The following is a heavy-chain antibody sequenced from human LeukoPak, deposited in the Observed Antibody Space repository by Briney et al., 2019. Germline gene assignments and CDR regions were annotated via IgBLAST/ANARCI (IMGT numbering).Heavy chain of an antibody. Sequence: GASVKVSCKASGGTFSSYAISWVRQAPGQGLEWMGGIIPIFGTANYAQKFQGRVTITADESTSTAYMELSSLRSEDTAVYNCASKCSSTSCYYFDYWGQGTLVTVSS. V-gene: IGHV1-69*13. CDR3: ASKCSSTSCYYFDY. CDR2: IIPIFGTA. D-gene: IGHD2-2*01. J-gene: IGHJ4*02. CDR1: GGTFSSYA.